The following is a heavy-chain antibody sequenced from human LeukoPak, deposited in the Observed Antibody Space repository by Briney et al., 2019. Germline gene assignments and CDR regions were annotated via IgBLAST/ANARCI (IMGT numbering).Heavy chain of an antibody. V-gene: IGHV4-59*12. CDR1: GGSISSYY. D-gene: IGHD3-3*01. CDR3: ASEERPYYDFWSGYGAFDI. Sequence: NPSETLSLTCTVSGGSISSYYWSWIRQPPGKGLEWIGYIYYSGSTNYNPSLKSRVTMSVDTSKNQFSLKLSSVTAADTAVYYCASEERPYYDFWSGYGAFDIWGQGTMVTVSS. CDR2: IYYSGST. J-gene: IGHJ3*02.